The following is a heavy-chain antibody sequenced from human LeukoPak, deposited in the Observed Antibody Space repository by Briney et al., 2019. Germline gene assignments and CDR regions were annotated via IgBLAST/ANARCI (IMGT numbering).Heavy chain of an antibody. V-gene: IGHV4-59*08. J-gene: IGHJ4*02. D-gene: IGHD3-10*01. CDR2: IFNSGSP. CDR1: GGSIRGDH. Sequence: SETLSLTCSVSGGSIRGDHWSWIRQPPGKGLEWIGNIFNSGSPKYNPSLKSRVTMSLDTSTNQFSRNLSSVTAADTAVYYCARRYYYNGLYDYWGQGTLVTVSS. CDR3: ARRYYYNGLYDY.